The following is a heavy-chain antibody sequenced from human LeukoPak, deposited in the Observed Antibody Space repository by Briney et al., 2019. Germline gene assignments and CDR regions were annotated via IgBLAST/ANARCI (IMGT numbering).Heavy chain of an antibody. V-gene: IGHV4-39*07. Sequence: PSETLSLTCTVSGGSISSSSYYWGWIRQPPGKGLEWIGSIYYSGITYYNPSLKSRVTISVDTSKNQFSLKLSSVTAADTAVYYCARGGLQFGAFDYWGQGTLVTVSS. J-gene: IGHJ4*02. CDR2: IYYSGIT. D-gene: IGHD5-24*01. CDR3: ARGGLQFGAFDY. CDR1: GGSISSSSYY.